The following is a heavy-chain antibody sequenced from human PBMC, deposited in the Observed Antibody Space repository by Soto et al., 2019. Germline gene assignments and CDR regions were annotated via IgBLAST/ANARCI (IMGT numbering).Heavy chain of an antibody. J-gene: IGHJ4*02. CDR3: ARELSSAHINYYDF. CDR1: GGSISLERFY. CDR2: VSHTGAT. Sequence: QVQLQESGPGLVKPSETLSLTCTVSGGSISLERFYWTWIRQPPGKGLEWIGYVSHTGATNYNPYHQCRIDIAVDTSRNQFSLKLRSLTAADTAVYFCARELSSAHINYYDFWCQGTLVSVSA. V-gene: IGHV4-61*01.